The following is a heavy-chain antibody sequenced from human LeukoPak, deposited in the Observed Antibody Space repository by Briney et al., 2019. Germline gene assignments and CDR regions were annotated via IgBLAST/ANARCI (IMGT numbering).Heavy chain of an antibody. CDR1: GFAFGTYA. Sequence: GGSLRLSCAGSGFAFGTYAMSWVRQAPGMGLEWVSSISANGQATYYADSVEGRFTISRDNSKNTLYLQMNSLRAEDTAVYYCARAGITMIVPEGAFDIWGQGTMVTVSS. CDR2: ISANGQAT. J-gene: IGHJ3*02. V-gene: IGHV3-23*01. D-gene: IGHD3-22*01. CDR3: ARAGITMIVPEGAFDI.